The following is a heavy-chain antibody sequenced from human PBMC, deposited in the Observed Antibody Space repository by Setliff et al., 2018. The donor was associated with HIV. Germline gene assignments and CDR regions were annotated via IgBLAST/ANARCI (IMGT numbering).Heavy chain of an antibody. V-gene: IGHV4-34*01. Sequence: SETLSLTCAVYGGSFSGYYWSWIRQPPGKGMEWIGEINHSGSTSYNMSLWSRVTISLDASRNQSSLELISVTAADTAVYYCAGGPGTTSIDYWAQGTLVTVSS. CDR2: INHSGST. J-gene: IGHJ4*02. CDR3: AGGPGTTSIDY. D-gene: IGHD1-26*01. CDR1: GGSFSGYY.